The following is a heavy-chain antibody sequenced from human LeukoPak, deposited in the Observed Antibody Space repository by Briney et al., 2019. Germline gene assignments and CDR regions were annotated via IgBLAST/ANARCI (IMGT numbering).Heavy chain of an antibody. Sequence: GGSLRLSCAASGFTFDDYAIHWVRQAPGTGLEWVSLISGDGGSTYYADSVKGRFTISRDNSKNSLYLQMNSLRAEDTALYYCATSRSKGSRYGMDAWGQGTTVTVSS. CDR2: ISGDGGST. J-gene: IGHJ6*02. CDR1: GFTFDDYA. V-gene: IGHV3-43*02. CDR3: ATSRSKGSRYGMDA. D-gene: IGHD3-10*01.